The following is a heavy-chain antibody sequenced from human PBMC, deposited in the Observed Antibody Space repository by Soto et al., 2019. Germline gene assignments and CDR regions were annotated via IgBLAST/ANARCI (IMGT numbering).Heavy chain of an antibody. Sequence: PGASLKISCKGSGYSFTSYWIGWVRQMPGKGLEWMGIIYPGDSDTRYSPSFQDQVTISADKSISTAYLQWSSLKASDTAMYYCASSSLRFLEWLPTSYGMDVWGQGTTVTVSS. D-gene: IGHD3-3*01. CDR1: GYSFTSYW. CDR3: ASSSLRFLEWLPTSYGMDV. CDR2: IYPGDSDT. V-gene: IGHV5-51*01. J-gene: IGHJ6*02.